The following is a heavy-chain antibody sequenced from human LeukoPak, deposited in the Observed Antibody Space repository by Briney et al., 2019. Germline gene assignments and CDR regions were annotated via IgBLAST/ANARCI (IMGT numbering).Heavy chain of an antibody. D-gene: IGHD3-22*01. V-gene: IGHV3-53*05. CDR2: IYSGGNT. Sequence: GGSLRLSCTVSGFTVSSNSMSWVRQAPGKGLEWVSFIYSGGNTHNSDSVKGRFTISRDNSKNTLYLQMNSLRAEDTAVYYCAKDPYYDSSGRWYYFDYWGQGTLVTVSS. J-gene: IGHJ4*02. CDR3: AKDPYYDSSGRWYYFDY. CDR1: GFTVSSNS.